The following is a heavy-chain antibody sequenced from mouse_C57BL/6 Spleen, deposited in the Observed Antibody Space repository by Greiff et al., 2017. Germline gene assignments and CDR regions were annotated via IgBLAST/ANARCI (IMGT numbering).Heavy chain of an antibody. V-gene: IGHV5-4*01. CDR1: GFTFSSYA. CDR2: ISDGGSYT. J-gene: IGHJ3*01. CDR3: ARELPGLAY. D-gene: IGHD2-12*01. Sequence: EVKLVESGGGLVKPGGSLKLSCAASGFTFSSYAMSWVRQTPEKRLEWVATISDGGSYTYYPDNVKGRFTISRDNAKNNLYLQRSHLKSEDTAMYYCARELPGLAYRGQGTLVTVSA.